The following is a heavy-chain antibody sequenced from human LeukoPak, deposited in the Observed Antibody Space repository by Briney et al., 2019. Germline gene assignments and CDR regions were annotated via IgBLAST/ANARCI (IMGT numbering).Heavy chain of an antibody. CDR1: GFTFSNAW. CDR2: IKSKTDGGTT. D-gene: IGHD4-17*01. V-gene: IGHV3-15*01. CDR3: ARASTAHPFDY. J-gene: IGHJ4*02. Sequence: GGSLRLSCAASGFTFSNAWMSWVRQAPGKGLEWVGRIKSKTDGGTTDYAAPVKGRFTISRDNAKNSLYLQMNSLRAEDTAVYYCARASTAHPFDYWGQGTLVTVSS.